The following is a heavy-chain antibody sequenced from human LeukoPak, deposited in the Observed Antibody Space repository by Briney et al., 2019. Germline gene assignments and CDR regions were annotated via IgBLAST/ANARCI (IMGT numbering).Heavy chain of an antibody. D-gene: IGHD5-12*01. CDR1: GDSVSSKSVA. CDR2: TYYRSRWYN. Sequence: SQTLSLTCAISGDSVSSKSVAWNWIRQSPSRGLEWLGRTYYRSRWYNDYAASVNSRIIINADTSKNQIFLQLNSVTPEDTAVYYCARVKWLDQINWFDTWGQGTLVTVSS. V-gene: IGHV6-1*01. CDR3: ARVKWLDQINWFDT. J-gene: IGHJ5*02.